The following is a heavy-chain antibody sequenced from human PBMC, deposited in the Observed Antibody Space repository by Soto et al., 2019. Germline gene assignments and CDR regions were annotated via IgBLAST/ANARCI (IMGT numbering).Heavy chain of an antibody. CDR1: GGSSSSYY. CDR2: VHYSGST. V-gene: IGHV4-59*01. CDR3: ARDDPWFDP. Sequence: SETLSLTCTVSGGSSSSYYYSWIRQPPGKGLEWIGYVHYSGSTNYNPSLKSRVTISVDTSKNQFSLRLSSATAADTAVYYCARDDPWFDPWGQGTLVTV. J-gene: IGHJ5*02.